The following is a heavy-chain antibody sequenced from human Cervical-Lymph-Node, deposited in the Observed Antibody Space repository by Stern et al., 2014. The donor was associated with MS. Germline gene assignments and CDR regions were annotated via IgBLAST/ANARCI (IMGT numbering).Heavy chain of an antibody. Sequence: EVQLVESGGGLVKPGGSLRLSCAASGFTFSNAWMSWVRQAPGKGLEGVGRIKSKTDGGTTDYAAPVKGRFTISRDDSKNTLYLQMNSLKTEDTAVYYCTTSNRTYYYDSSGRYYFDYWGQGTLVTVSS. CDR2: IKSKTDGGTT. V-gene: IGHV3-15*01. CDR3: TTSNRTYYYDSSGRYYFDY. CDR1: GFTFSNAW. D-gene: IGHD3-22*01. J-gene: IGHJ4*02.